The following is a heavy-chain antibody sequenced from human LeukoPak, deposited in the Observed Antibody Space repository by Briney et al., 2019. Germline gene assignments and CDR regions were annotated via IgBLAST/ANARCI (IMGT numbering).Heavy chain of an antibody. CDR1: GFTFSSYG. J-gene: IGHJ4*02. V-gene: IGHV3-48*01. CDR2: ISSSGSTI. CDR3: ARGTVAGKAPY. Sequence: PGGSLRLSCAASGFTFSSYGMNWVRQAPGKGLEWVSYISSSGSTIYYADSVKGRFSISRDNAKNSLHLQMNSLRVEDTAVYYCARGTVAGKAPYWGQGTLVTVSS. D-gene: IGHD6-19*01.